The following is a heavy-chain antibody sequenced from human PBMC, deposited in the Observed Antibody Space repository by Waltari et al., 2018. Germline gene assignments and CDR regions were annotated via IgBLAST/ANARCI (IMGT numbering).Heavy chain of an antibody. D-gene: IGHD2-21*01. CDR2: ISYDGSNK. Sequence: QVQLVESGGGVVQPGRSLRLSCAASGFTFSSSAMQWVRQAPGKGLEWVAVISYDGSNKYYADSVKGRFTISRDNSKNTLYLQMNSLRAEDTAVYYCARDYTYYFDYWGQGTLVTVSS. V-gene: IGHV3-30-3*01. J-gene: IGHJ4*02. CDR3: ARDYTYYFDY. CDR1: GFTFSSSA.